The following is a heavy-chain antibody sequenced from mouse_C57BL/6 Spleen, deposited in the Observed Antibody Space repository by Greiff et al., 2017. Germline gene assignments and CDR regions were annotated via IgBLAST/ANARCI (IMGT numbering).Heavy chain of an antibody. J-gene: IGHJ2*01. CDR1: GYTFTSYW. CDR2: IHPSDSDT. V-gene: IGHV1-74*01. CDR3: AILDRTEFDD. D-gene: IGHD4-1*01. Sequence: QVQLQQPGAELVKPGASVKVSCKASGYTFTSYWMHWVKQRPGQGLAWIGSIHPSDSDTNYNQQFKGKATWTVDKSSSTAYVQLISLTSEDSAVYYCAILDRTEFDDWGQGTTRTVSS.